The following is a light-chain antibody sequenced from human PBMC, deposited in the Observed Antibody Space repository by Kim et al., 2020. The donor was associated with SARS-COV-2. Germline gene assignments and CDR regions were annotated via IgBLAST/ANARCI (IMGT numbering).Light chain of an antibody. CDR2: GAS. J-gene: IGKJ2*01. CDR1: QSVSSN. V-gene: IGKV3-15*01. CDR3: QQYNNWPYT. Sequence: SVPPGKRAPPSCGASQSVSSNLAWYQQKPGQAPRLLIYGASTRATGIPARFSGSGSGTEFTLTISSLQSEDFAVYYCQQYNNWPYTFGQGTKLEI.